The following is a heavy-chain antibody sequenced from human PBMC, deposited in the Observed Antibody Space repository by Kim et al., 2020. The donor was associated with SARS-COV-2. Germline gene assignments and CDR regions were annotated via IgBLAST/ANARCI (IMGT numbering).Heavy chain of an antibody. CDR3: AKRDSGSSRHFDY. J-gene: IGHJ4*02. CDR1: GFTFDDYP. D-gene: IGHD1-26*01. Sequence: GGSLRLSCAASGFTFDDYPMHWVRQAPGKGLEWVSGISSNSDTIAYADSLKGRFTISRDNAKNSLYLQMNSLGLEDTALYYCAKRDSGSSRHFDYWGQGTLVTVSS. V-gene: IGHV3-9*01. CDR2: ISSNSDTI.